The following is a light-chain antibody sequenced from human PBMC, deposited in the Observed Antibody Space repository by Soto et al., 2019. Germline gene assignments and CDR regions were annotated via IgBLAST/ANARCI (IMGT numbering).Light chain of an antibody. J-gene: IGKJ2*01. Sequence: EIVLTQSPVTLSLSPGESATLSCRVSQSVSSSQVAWYQQKPGQAPRLLIYGASSRATGIPDRFSGVGSETDFTLTINRLEPEDFAVYYCQQYATSPHTFGQGTKLEIK. CDR3: QQYATSPHT. V-gene: IGKV3-20*01. CDR1: QSVSSSQ. CDR2: GAS.